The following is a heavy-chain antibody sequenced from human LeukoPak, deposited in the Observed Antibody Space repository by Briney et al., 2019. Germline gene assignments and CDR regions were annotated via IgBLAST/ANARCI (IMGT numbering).Heavy chain of an antibody. Sequence: ASVKVSCKASGYTFTSYYMHWVRQAPGQGLEWMGIINPSGGSTSYAQKFQGRVTMTRDTSTSTVYMELSSLRSEDTAVYYCAREARQMGNYYDSSGYPYYFGYWGQGTLVTVSS. V-gene: IGHV1-46*01. CDR2: INPSGGST. CDR1: GYTFTSYY. J-gene: IGHJ4*02. CDR3: AREARQMGNYYDSSGYPYYFGY. D-gene: IGHD3-22*01.